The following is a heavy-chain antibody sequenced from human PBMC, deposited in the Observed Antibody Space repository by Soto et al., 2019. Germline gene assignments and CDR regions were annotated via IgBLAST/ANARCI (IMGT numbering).Heavy chain of an antibody. CDR1: GGSFSGYY. D-gene: IGHD6-13*01. V-gene: IGHV4-34*01. J-gene: IGHJ4*02. CDR3: ARVGGIAAAGTG. CDR2: INHSGST. Sequence: QVQLQQWGAGLLKPSETLSLTCAVYGGSFSGYYWSWIRQPPGKGLEWIGEINHSGSTNYNPSLKSRATRSGDTSKTQFSLKLSSVPAADTAVYYCARVGGIAAAGTGWGQGTLVTVSS.